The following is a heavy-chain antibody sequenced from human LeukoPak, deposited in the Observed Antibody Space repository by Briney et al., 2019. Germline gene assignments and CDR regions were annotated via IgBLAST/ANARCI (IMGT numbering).Heavy chain of an antibody. CDR2: ITTRGDVF. D-gene: IGHD1-7*01. CDR1: GFNFSSAE. J-gene: IGHJ4*02. CDR3: ARVKWHYEGYFDY. Sequence: GGSLRLSCAVSGFNFSSAEMNWVRQAPGKGLEWISYITTRGDVFYYADSVKGRFTISRDNAKNSLFLQMNSLRADDTAVYYCARVKWHYEGYFDYWGQGTLVTVSS. V-gene: IGHV3-48*03.